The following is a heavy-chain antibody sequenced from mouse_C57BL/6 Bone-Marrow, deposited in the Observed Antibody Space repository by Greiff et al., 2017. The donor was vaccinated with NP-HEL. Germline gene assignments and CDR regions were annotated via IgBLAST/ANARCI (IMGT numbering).Heavy chain of an antibody. V-gene: IGHV7-1*01. CDR3: ARDAGYGNYWYFDV. CDR1: GFTFSDFY. J-gene: IGHJ1*03. Sequence: EVMLVESGGGLVQSGRSLRLSCATSGFTFSDFYMEWVRQAPGKGLEWIAASRNKANDYTTEYSASVKGRFIVSRDTSQSILYLQMNALRAEDTAIYYCARDAGYGNYWYFDVWGTGTTVTVSS. CDR2: SRNKANDYTT. D-gene: IGHD2-1*01.